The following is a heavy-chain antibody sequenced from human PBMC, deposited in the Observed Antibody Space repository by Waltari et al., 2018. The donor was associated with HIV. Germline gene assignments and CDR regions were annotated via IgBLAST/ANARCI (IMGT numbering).Heavy chain of an antibody. Sequence: QVQLQQWGAGLLKPSETLSLTCAVYGGSFSGYYWSWIRQPPGKGLEWIGEINHSGSTNYNPSLKSRVTISVDTSKNQFSLKLSSVTAADTAVYYCARGNGIYKGYYYYYGMDVWGQGTTVTVSS. CDR3: ARGNGIYKGYYYYYGMDV. J-gene: IGHJ6*02. CDR2: INHSGST. D-gene: IGHD1-20*01. CDR1: GGSFSGYY. V-gene: IGHV4-34*01.